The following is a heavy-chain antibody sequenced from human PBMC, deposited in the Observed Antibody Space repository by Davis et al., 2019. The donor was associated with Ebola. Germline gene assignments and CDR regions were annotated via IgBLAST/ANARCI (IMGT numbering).Heavy chain of an antibody. J-gene: IGHJ4*02. CDR1: GFTFSSYS. CDR2: ISGSGGST. CDR3: ARGGWDY. Sequence: GESLKISCAASGFTFSSYSMNWVRQAPGKGLEWVSAISGSGGSTYYADSVKGRFTISRDNSKNTLYLQMNSLRAEDTAVYYCARGGWDYWGQGTLVTVSS. V-gene: IGHV3-23*01.